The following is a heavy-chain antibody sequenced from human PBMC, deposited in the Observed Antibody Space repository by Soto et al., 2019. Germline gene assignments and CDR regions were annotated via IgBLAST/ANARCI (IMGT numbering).Heavy chain of an antibody. CDR3: ARSTKAGSSVDY. Sequence: ASVKVSCKASGYTFTGDYMHWVRQAPGQGLEWMGWINPNSGGTNYAQKFQGRVTMTRDTSISTAYMELSRLRSDDTAVYYCARSTKAGSSVDYWGQGTLVTVSS. D-gene: IGHD6-6*01. CDR2: INPNSGGT. J-gene: IGHJ4*02. V-gene: IGHV1-2*02. CDR1: GYTFTGDY.